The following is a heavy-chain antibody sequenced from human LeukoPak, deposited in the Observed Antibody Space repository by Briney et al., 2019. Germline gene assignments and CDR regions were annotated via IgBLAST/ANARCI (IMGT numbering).Heavy chain of an antibody. V-gene: IGHV4-59*11. CDR2: IYYSGST. Sequence: SETLSLTCTVSGGSISCHYWSWIRQPPGKGLEWFVYIYYSGSTNYNPSLKSRVTISVDTSKNQFSLKLSSVTAADTAVYNGAREDFWSAMGWFDPWGQGTLVTVSS. CDR3: AREDFWSAMGWFDP. D-gene: IGHD3-3*01. CDR1: GGSISCHY. J-gene: IGHJ5*02.